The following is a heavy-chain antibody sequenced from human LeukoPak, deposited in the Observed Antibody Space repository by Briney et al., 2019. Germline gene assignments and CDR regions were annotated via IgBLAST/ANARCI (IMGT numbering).Heavy chain of an antibody. CDR1: GFTFSSYG. CDR3: AKDSQNKYSSSWVDY. J-gene: IGHJ4*02. Sequence: GGSLRLSCAASGFTFSSYGMHWVRQAPGKGLEWVAFIRYDGSNKYYADSVKGRFTISRDNSKNTLYLQMNSLRAEDTAVYYCAKDSQNKYSSSWVDYWGQGTLVTVSS. D-gene: IGHD6-13*01. V-gene: IGHV3-30*02. CDR2: IRYDGSNK.